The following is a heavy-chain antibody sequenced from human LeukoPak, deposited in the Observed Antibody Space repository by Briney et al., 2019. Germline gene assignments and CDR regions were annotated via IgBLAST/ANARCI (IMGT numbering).Heavy chain of an antibody. CDR1: GYTFTGYY. J-gene: IGHJ4*02. CDR3: ARAARPRIAAAVDY. D-gene: IGHD6-13*01. V-gene: IGHV1-18*04. CDR2: ISAYNGNT. Sequence: ASVKVSCKASGYTFTGYYMHWVRQAPGQGLEWMGWISAYNGNTNYAQKLQGRVTMTTDTSTSTAYMELRSLRSDDTAVYYCARAARPRIAAAVDYWGQGTLVTVSS.